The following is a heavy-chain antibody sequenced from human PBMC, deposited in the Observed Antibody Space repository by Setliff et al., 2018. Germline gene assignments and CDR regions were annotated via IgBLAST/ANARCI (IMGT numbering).Heavy chain of an antibody. CDR2: ISSSGGNI. CDR1: QFTFSRHS. J-gene: IGHJ5*02. CDR3: ARDLIRGAPNWFDP. V-gene: IGHV3-48*03. D-gene: IGHD3-10*01. Sequence: PGGSLRLSCAASQFTFSRHSMSWVRQAPGKGLEWISSISSSGGNIYYANSVKGRFIISRDNSKSSLYLQMNSLRAEDTAVYYCARDLIRGAPNWFDPWGQGTLVTVSS.